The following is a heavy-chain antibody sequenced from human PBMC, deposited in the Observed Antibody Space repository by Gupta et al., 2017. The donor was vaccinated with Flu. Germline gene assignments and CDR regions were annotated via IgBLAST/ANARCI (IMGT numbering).Heavy chain of an antibody. V-gene: IGHV3-21*06. Sequence: YDMNWCRQSPGKGVEWVSSISSSRSYSYYADSVKGQITISRDNAHNSVFLKMDSLRADDTAVDEGVRDNSNTWRKGNYFDYWGQGTRVTVSS. CDR2: ISSSRSYS. J-gene: IGHJ4*02. CDR1: YD. CDR3: VRDNSNTWRKGNYFDY. D-gene: IGHD5-18*01.